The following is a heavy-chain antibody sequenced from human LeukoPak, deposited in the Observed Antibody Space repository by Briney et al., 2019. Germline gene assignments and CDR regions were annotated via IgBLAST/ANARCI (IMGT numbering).Heavy chain of an antibody. CDR1: GGTFSSYA. D-gene: IGHD2-21*01. J-gene: IGHJ4*02. Sequence: GASVKVSCKASGGTFSSYAISWVRQAPGQGLEWMGGIIPIFGTANYAQKFQGRVTITADESTSTAYMELSSLRSEDTAVYYCARLCGGECYSPASDYWGQGTLVTVSS. CDR2: IIPIFGTA. V-gene: IGHV1-69*13. CDR3: ARLCGGECYSPASDY.